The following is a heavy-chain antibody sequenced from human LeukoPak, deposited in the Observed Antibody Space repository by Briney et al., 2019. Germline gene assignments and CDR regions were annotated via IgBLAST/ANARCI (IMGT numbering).Heavy chain of an antibody. J-gene: IGHJ4*02. Sequence: GGSLRLSCAASEFSVGSNYMTWVRQAPGKGLEWVSYISSSGSTIYYADSVKGRFTISRDNAKNSLYLQMNSLRAEDTAVYYCARDQYYGSGTYYNSSKGYFDYWGQGTLVTVSS. V-gene: IGHV3-11*04. CDR2: ISSSGSTI. D-gene: IGHD3-10*01. CDR3: ARDQYYGSGTYYNSSKGYFDY. CDR1: EFSVGSNY.